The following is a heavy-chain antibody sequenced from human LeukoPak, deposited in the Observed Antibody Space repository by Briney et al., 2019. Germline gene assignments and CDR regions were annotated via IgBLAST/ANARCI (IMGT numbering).Heavy chain of an antibody. V-gene: IGHV3-66*02. J-gene: IGHJ4*02. Sequence: GGSLRLSCAASGFTFSSYAMSWVRQAPGKGLEWVSVIYSGGSTYYADSVKGRFTISRDNSKNTLYLQMNSLRAEDTAVYYCARGTLGSTFDYWGQGTLVTVSS. CDR3: ARGTLGSTFDY. CDR1: GFTFSSYA. CDR2: IYSGGST.